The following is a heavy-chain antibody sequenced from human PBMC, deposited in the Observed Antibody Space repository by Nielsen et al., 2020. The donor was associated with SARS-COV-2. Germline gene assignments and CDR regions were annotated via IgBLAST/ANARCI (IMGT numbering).Heavy chain of an antibody. CDR3: ARDCSGGPCYTTY. CDR1: GGTFGSYG. Sequence: SVKVSCKASGGTFGSYGVSWVRQAPGQGLEWMGGIVPIFGTANYAQKFQGRVTIIADESTSTAYMELRSLRSDDTAVYYCARDCSGGPCYTTYWGQGTLVTVSS. V-gene: IGHV1-69*13. J-gene: IGHJ4*02. CDR2: IVPIFGTA. D-gene: IGHD2-15*01.